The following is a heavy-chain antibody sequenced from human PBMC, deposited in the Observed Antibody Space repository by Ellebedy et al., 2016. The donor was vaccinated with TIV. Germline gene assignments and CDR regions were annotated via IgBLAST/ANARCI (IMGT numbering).Heavy chain of an antibody. J-gene: IGHJ3*01. V-gene: IGHV3-74*01. CDR3: AREWSAFDL. CDR2: ISSDGSHI. Sequence: PGGSLRLSCAASGFTFSSYYMHWVRKAPGKGLVWVSHISSDGSHINYADSVKGRFTISRDNAKNTLYLQMNSLRAEDTAVYYCAREWSAFDLWGQGTMVTVSS. CDR1: GFTFSSYY. D-gene: IGHD3-3*01.